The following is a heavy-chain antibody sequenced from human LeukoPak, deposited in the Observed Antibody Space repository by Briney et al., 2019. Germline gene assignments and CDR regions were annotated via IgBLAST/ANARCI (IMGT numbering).Heavy chain of an antibody. CDR3: ARGAGSATFDY. V-gene: IGHV4-39*07. CDR1: GGSISSSSFY. CDR2: IYYSGST. J-gene: IGHJ4*02. Sequence: KTSETLSLTCTVSGGSISSSSFYWGWIRQPPGKGLEWIASIYYSGSTYYNPSLRSRVTISVDTSKNQFSLQLNSVTPEDTAVYYCARGAGSATFDYWGQGTLVTVSS. D-gene: IGHD3-10*01.